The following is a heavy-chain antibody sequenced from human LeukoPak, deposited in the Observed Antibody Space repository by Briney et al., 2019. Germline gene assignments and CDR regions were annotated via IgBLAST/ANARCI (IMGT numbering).Heavy chain of an antibody. V-gene: IGHV1-2*02. Sequence: ASVKVSCKASGYTFPDYYIHWVRQAPGQGLEWMRWINPKSGGTKYAQKFQDRVTMTRDTSISTAYMELSRLRSDDTAVYYCARVDYDDYLGNFDYWGQGTLVTVSS. D-gene: IGHD4-17*01. CDR1: GYTFPDYY. CDR2: INPKSGGT. J-gene: IGHJ4*02. CDR3: ARVDYDDYLGNFDY.